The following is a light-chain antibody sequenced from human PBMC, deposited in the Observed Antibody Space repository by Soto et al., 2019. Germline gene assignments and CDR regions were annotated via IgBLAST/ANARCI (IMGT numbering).Light chain of an antibody. Sequence: EIVMTQSPATLSVSPGERATLSCRASQSVGSNLAWYQQKPGQAPRLLIYGASTRATGIPARFSGSGSGTEFTLTISSLQSEDFAVYYCQQYNNWPPLTFGGGTKGEIK. CDR1: QSVGSN. CDR2: GAS. CDR3: QQYNNWPPLT. V-gene: IGKV3-15*01. J-gene: IGKJ4*01.